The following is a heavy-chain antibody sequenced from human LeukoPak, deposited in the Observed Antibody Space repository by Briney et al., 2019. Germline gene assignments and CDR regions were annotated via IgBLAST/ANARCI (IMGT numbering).Heavy chain of an antibody. CDR2: IIPILGIA. Sequence: SVKVSCKASGYTFTSYGISWVRQAPGQGLEWMGRIIPILGIANYAQKFQGRVTITADKSTSTAYMELSSLRSEDTAVYYCAKGYYDDAFDIWGQGTMVTVSS. J-gene: IGHJ3*02. D-gene: IGHD3-22*01. V-gene: IGHV1-69*04. CDR3: AKGYYDDAFDI. CDR1: GYTFTSYG.